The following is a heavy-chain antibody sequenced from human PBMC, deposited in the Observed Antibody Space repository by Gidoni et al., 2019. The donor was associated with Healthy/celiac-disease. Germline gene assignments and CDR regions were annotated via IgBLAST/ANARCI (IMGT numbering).Heavy chain of an antibody. CDR2: IYYIGST. CDR3: ARSNCSGGSCYSHYYYYGMDV. CDR1: GGSIRSVGYS. J-gene: IGHJ6*02. Sequence: QVQLQESGPGLVKPSQPLSLTCTVSGGSIRSVGYSWSWIRQHPGKGLEWIGYIYYIGSTYCNPSLKSRVTISVDTSKNQFSLKLSSVTAADTAVYYCARSNCSGGSCYSHYYYYGMDVWGQGTTVTVSS. V-gene: IGHV4-31*03. D-gene: IGHD2-15*01.